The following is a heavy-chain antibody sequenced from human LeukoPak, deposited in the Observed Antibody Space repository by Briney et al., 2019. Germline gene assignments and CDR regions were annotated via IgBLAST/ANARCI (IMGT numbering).Heavy chain of an antibody. D-gene: IGHD3-10*01. CDR1: GGSISSDSYY. CDR3: ATQRNYVSGSPDY. Sequence: SETLSLTCAVSGGSISSDSYYWGWIRQPPGKGLEWIGSIYYGGRTYYNPSLKSRVTISVDTSKNQFSLKLSSVTAADTAVYYCATQRNYVSGSPDYWGQGTLVTVSS. V-gene: IGHV4-39*01. J-gene: IGHJ4*02. CDR2: IYYGGRT.